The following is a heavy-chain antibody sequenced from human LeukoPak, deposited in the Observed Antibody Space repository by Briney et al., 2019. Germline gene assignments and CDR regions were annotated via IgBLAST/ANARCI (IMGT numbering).Heavy chain of an antibody. J-gene: IGHJ4*02. CDR3: AKEAYNSDGGAHPGDY. CDR2: ISHDGSNK. V-gene: IGHV3-30*18. CDR1: GFTFSSYG. D-gene: IGHD1-20*01. Sequence: GGSLRLSCAASGFTFSSYGMHWVRQAPGEGLEWVAVISHDGSNKYYADSVKGRFTISRDNSKNTLYLQMNSLRAEDTAVYYCAKEAYNSDGGAHPGDYWGQGTLVAVSS.